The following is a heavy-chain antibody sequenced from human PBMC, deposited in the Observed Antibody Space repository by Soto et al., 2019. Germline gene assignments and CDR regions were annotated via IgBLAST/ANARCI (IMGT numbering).Heavy chain of an antibody. D-gene: IGHD2-2*02. CDR3: SGRIYCSSTSCYIPYDFDY. V-gene: IGHV4-59*01. CDR1: GGSISSYY. CDR2: IYYSGST. J-gene: IGHJ4*02. Sequence: SEILSCTCPVSGGSISSYYWSWIRQPPGKVLEWIGYIYYSGSTKYNPSLKSRVTISVDTSKNHFSLKLSSVTAADTAVYYCSGRIYCSSTSCYIPYDFDYWGQGTLVTVSS.